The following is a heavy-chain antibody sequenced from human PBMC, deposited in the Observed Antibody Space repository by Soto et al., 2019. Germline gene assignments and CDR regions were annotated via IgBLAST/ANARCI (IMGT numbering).Heavy chain of an antibody. D-gene: IGHD5-18*01. CDR1: GGSFSGYY. J-gene: IGHJ4*02. Sequence: QVQLQQWGAGLLKPSETLSLTCAVYGGSFSGYYWSWIRQPPGKGLEWIGEINHSGSTNYNPSLKSRVSISVDTSKHQFSLKLSSVTAADTAVYYCARHRRGYSYGPFDYWGQGTLVTVSS. CDR3: ARHRRGYSYGPFDY. V-gene: IGHV4-34*01. CDR2: INHSGST.